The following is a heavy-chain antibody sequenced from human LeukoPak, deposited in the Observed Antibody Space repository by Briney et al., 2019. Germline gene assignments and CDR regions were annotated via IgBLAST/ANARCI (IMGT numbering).Heavy chain of an antibody. J-gene: IGHJ5*02. D-gene: IGHD4-23*01. CDR2: VDPEDGET. CDR3: ARTTVVNGNWFDP. V-gene: IGHV1-69-2*01. CDR1: GYTFTDYY. Sequence: ASVKVSCKVSGYTFTDYYMHCVQQAPGKGLEWMGLVDPEDGETIYAEKFQGRVTITADTSTDTAYMELSSLRSAHTAGYYCARTTVVNGNWFDPWGQPTLVTVSS.